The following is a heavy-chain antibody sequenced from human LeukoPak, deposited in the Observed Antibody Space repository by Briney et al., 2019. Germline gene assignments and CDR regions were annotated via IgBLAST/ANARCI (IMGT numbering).Heavy chain of an antibody. V-gene: IGHV3-33*01. CDR2: IWYDGSDK. CDR1: GFSFSSHG. CDR3: ARDRVLHYFDY. Sequence: GGSLRLSCAASGFSFSSHGMHWVRQAPGKGLEWVAVIWYDGSDKYYADSVKGRFTISRDNSKNTLYLQMTSLRADDTAVYYCARDRVLHYFDYWGQGALVTVSS. D-gene: IGHD3-16*01. J-gene: IGHJ4*02.